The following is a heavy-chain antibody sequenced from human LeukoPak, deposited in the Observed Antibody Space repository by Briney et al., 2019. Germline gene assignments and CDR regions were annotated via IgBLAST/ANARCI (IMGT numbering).Heavy chain of an antibody. CDR2: ISTYSDKT. J-gene: IGHJ4*02. D-gene: IGHD4-17*01. CDR3: ARDLDYGDYTSNESFDY. V-gene: IGHV1-18*01. CDR1: GGTFSSYA. Sequence: ASVKVSCKASGGTFSSYAISWVRQAPGQGLEWMGWISTYSDKTNYAQKLQGRVTMTTDTSTSTAYMELRSLRSDDTAVYYCARDLDYGDYTSNESFDYWGQGTLVTVSS.